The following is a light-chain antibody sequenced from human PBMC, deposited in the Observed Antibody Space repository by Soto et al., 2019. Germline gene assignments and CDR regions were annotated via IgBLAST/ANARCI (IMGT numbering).Light chain of an antibody. Sequence: QSVLTQPASVSGSPEQSIAISCTGTSSDVVTYKYVSWYQQHPGKAPKLMIYEVSIRPSGVSDRFSGSKSGNTASLTISGLRPEDEAYYYCCSYAGSTTRVVFGGGTKLTVL. CDR1: SSDVVTYKY. CDR3: CSYAGSTTRVV. CDR2: EVS. V-gene: IGLV2-14*01. J-gene: IGLJ2*01.